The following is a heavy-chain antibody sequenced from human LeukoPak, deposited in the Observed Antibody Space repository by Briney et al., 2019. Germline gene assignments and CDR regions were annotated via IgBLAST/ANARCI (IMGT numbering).Heavy chain of an antibody. CDR3: ARHFGAAAGSWFDP. CDR2: IYPGDSDI. D-gene: IGHD6-13*01. V-gene: IGHV5-51*01. J-gene: IGHJ5*02. Sequence: GESLKISCKGSGYIFTRYWIGWVRQMPGKGLEWMGVIYPGDSDIRYSPSFQGQVAISADKSTSTAYLQWTSLKASDTAMYYCARHFGAAAGSWFDPWGRGTLVTVSS. CDR1: GYIFTRYW.